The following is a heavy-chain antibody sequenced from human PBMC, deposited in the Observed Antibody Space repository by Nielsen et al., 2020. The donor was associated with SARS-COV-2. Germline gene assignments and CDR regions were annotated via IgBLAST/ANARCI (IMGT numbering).Heavy chain of an antibody. V-gene: IGHV4-59*01. CDR2: IYYSGST. J-gene: IGHJ5*02. CDR1: GGPISSYY. Sequence: SETLSLTCTVSGGPISSYYWSWIRQPPGKGLEWIGYIYYSGSTNYNPSLKSRVTISVDTSKNQFSLKLSSVTAADTAVYYCARGVTKYYDFWSGYPNWFDPWGQGTLVTVSS. D-gene: IGHD3-3*01. CDR3: ARGVTKYYDFWSGYPNWFDP.